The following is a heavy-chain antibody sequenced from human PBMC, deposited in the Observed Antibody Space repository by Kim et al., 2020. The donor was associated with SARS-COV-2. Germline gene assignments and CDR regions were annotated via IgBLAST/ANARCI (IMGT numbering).Heavy chain of an antibody. CDR1: GFTFSSYA. J-gene: IGHJ5*02. V-gene: IGHV3-23*01. D-gene: IGHD6-13*01. CDR3: AKDRRSGYSSSWYGVDLFDP. CDR2: ISGSGGST. Sequence: GGSLRLSCAASGFTFSSYAMSWVSQAPGKGLEWVSAISGSGGSTYYADSVKGRFTISRDNSKNTLYLQMNSLRAEDTAVYYCAKDRRSGYSSSWYGVDLFDPWGQGTLVTVSS.